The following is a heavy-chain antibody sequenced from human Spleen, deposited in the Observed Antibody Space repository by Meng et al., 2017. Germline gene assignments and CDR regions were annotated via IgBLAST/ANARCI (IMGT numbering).Heavy chain of an antibody. D-gene: IGHD6-13*01. V-gene: IGHV4-34*09. CDR1: GGSFSGYY. Sequence: QLQLQESGSGLVKPSQTLSLTCAVSGGSFSGYYWSWIRQPPGKGLEWIGEINHSGNTNYNPSLKRRVTISVDTSKNQFSLKLSSVTAADTAVYYCARGGGDSWYIDYWGQGTLVTVSS. CDR2: INHSGNT. CDR3: ARGGGDSWYIDY. J-gene: IGHJ4*02.